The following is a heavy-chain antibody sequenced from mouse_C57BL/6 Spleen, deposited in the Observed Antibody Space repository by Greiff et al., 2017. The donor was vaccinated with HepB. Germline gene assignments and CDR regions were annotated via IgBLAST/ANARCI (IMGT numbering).Heavy chain of an antibody. Sequence: VQLQQPGAELVMPGASVKLSCKASGYTFTSYWMHWVKQRPGQGLEWIGEIDPSDSYTNYNQKFKGKSTLTVDKSSSTAYMQLSSLTSEDSAVYYCARSEELRLRGFDYWGQGTTLTVSS. CDR2: IDPSDSYT. V-gene: IGHV1-69*01. CDR3: ARSEELRLRGFDY. CDR1: GYTFTSYW. J-gene: IGHJ2*01. D-gene: IGHD3-2*02.